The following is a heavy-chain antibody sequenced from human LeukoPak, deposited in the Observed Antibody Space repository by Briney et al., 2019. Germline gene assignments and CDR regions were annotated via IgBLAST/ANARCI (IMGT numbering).Heavy chain of an antibody. J-gene: IGHJ4*02. D-gene: IGHD3-22*01. V-gene: IGHV3-33*06. CDR1: GFTFSSYG. Sequence: PGGSLRLSCAASGFTFSSYGMHWVRQAPGKGLEWVAVIWYDGSNKYYADSVKGRFTISRDNSKNTLYLQMNSLRAEDMAVYYCAKDLYYYDSSGYFDYWGQGTLVTVSS. CDR2: IWYDGSNK. CDR3: AKDLYYYDSSGYFDY.